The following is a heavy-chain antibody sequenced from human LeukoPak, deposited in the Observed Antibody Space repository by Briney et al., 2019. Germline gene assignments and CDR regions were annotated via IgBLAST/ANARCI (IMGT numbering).Heavy chain of an antibody. CDR2: FYHSGST. D-gene: IGHD6-19*01. V-gene: IGHV4-59*08. Sequence: SETLSLTCSVSGGFNTHYYWSWIRQPPGKGLEWIGYFYHSGSTNYNPSLKSRVTISVDTSKNQFSLKLSSVTAADTAVYYCARAVAGTGAHWFDPWGQGTLVTVSS. CDR1: GGFNTHYY. CDR3: ARAVAGTGAHWFDP. J-gene: IGHJ5*02.